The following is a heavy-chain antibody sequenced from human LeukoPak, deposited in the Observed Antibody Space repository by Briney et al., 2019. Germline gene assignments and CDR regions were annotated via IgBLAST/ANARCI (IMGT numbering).Heavy chain of an antibody. Sequence: GGSLRFSCAASGFTFSSYWMSWVRQAPGKGLEWVAYIKQDGSEKYYVDSVKGRFTISRDNAKNSLYLQMNSLRAEDTAVYYCARVPVYYYGSGSYYPYFDYWGQGTLVTVSS. CDR1: GFTFSSYW. CDR2: IKQDGSEK. V-gene: IGHV3-7*01. J-gene: IGHJ4*02. CDR3: ARVPVYYYGSGSYYPYFDY. D-gene: IGHD3-10*01.